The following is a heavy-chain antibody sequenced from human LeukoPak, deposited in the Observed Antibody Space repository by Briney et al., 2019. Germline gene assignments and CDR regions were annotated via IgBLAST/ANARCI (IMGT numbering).Heavy chain of an antibody. D-gene: IGHD1-14*01. CDR2: INHSGST. Sequence: ASETLSLTCAVYGGSFSGYYWSWIRQPPGKGLEWIGEINHSGSTNYNPSLKSRVTISVDTSKNQFSLKLSSVTAADMAVYYCARGVTVDYWGQGTLVTVSS. J-gene: IGHJ4*02. CDR1: GGSFSGYY. CDR3: ARGVTVDY. V-gene: IGHV4-34*01.